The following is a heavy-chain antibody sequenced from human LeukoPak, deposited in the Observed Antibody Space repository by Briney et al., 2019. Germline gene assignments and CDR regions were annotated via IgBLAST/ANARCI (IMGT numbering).Heavy chain of an antibody. CDR3: AKDGSNYYYYYMDV. V-gene: IGHV3-23*01. CDR2: ISGSGGST. Sequence: GGSLRLSCAASGFTFSSYAMSWVRQAPGKGLEWVSAISGSGGSTYYADSAKGRFTISRDNSKNTLCLQMNSLRAEDTAVYYCAKDGSNYYYYYMDVWGKGTTVTVSS. J-gene: IGHJ6*03. D-gene: IGHD4-11*01. CDR1: GFTFSSYA.